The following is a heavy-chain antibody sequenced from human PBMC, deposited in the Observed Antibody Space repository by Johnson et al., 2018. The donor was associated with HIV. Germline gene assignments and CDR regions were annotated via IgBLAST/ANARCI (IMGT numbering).Heavy chain of an antibody. Sequence: QVLLVESGGGVVQPGRSLRLSCAASGFTFSDYGMHWVRQAPGKGLAWVAVIWYDGSNKYYADSVKGRFTISRDNSKNTLYLQMNSLRAEDTAVYYCARVGVSGYDLAAFDIWGQGTMVTVSS. CDR2: IWYDGSNK. J-gene: IGHJ3*02. V-gene: IGHV3-33*01. CDR3: ARVGVSGYDLAAFDI. CDR1: GFTFSDYG. D-gene: IGHD5-12*01.